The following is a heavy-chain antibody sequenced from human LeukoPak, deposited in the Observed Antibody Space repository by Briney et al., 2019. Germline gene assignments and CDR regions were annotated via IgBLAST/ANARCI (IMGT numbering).Heavy chain of an antibody. CDR3: ARVATLLFLEWFLYYYYGMDV. D-gene: IGHD3-3*01. Sequence: VGSLRLSRADSGFTFSSYWMSWVRQAPGKGGEWVANINQVGSEKYNVHSAKGRFTISRDNAKNSLYLQLNSLRAEDTAVYYCARVATLLFLEWFLYYYYGMDVWGQGTTVTVSS. CDR1: GFTFSSYW. V-gene: IGHV3-7*01. CDR2: INQVGSEK. J-gene: IGHJ6*02.